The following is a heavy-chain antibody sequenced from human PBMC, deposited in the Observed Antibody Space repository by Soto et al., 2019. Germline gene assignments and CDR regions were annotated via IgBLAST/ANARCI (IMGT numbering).Heavy chain of an antibody. V-gene: IGHV3-23*01. D-gene: IGHD2-15*01. CDR1: GFTFSVYG. CDR2: ISGNGGTA. Sequence: EVQLLESGGGLVQPGGSLRLSCAASGFTFSVYGMTWVRQGPGKGLEWLSLISGNGGTAYYADSVEGRFTISRDNSKNTLYLQMNSLRAEDTAVYYCAKNPEEIVPGGADYWGQGTLVTVSS. CDR3: AKNPEEIVPGGADY. J-gene: IGHJ4*02.